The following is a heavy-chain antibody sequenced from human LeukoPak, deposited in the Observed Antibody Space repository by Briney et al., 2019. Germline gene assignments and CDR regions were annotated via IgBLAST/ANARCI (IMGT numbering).Heavy chain of an antibody. CDR3: AKGPNFDWLLSPFDY. Sequence: GGSLRLSCAASGFTFDDYAMHWVRQAPGKGLEWVSGISWNSGSIGYADSVKGRFTISRDNAKNSLYLQMNSLRAEDTALYYCAKGPNFDWLLSPFDYWGQGTLVTVSS. V-gene: IGHV3-9*01. D-gene: IGHD3-9*01. J-gene: IGHJ4*02. CDR1: GFTFDDYA. CDR2: ISWNSGSI.